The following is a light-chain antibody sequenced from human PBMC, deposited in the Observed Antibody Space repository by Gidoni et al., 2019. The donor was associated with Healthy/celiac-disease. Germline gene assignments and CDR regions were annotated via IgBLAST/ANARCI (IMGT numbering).Light chain of an antibody. V-gene: IGKV1-39*01. Sequence: IQMTQSPSSLSASVGDRVTITCRASQSISSYLNWYQQKPGKAPKLLIYAASSLQSGVPSRFSGSGSGTDFTLTISSLQPEDFATYFGQQSYSTPTTFGQGTKVEIK. CDR1: QSISSY. CDR3: QQSYSTPTT. J-gene: IGKJ1*01. CDR2: AAS.